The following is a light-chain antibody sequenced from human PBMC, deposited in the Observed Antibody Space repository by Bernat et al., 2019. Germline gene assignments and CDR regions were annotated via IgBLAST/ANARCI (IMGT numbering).Light chain of an antibody. Sequence: QSILTQPPSVSGAPGQRVTISYTGNNSNIGAIFDLHWFQKSPGRAPRLLIYTYSNRPSGVPDRFSGSLSALSAFLTITGLQTDDEADYYCQCYDSRMDAWVFGGGTRLTVL. V-gene: IGLV1-40*01. CDR1: NSNIGAIFD. CDR2: TYS. CDR3: QCYDSRMDAWV. J-gene: IGLJ3*02.